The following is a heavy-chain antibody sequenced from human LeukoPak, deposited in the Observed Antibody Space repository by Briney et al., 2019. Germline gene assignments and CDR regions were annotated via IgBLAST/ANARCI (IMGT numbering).Heavy chain of an antibody. Sequence: GGSLRLSCAASGFTFDDYAMHWVRQAPGKGLEWVSGISWNSGSIGYADSVKGRFTISRDNAKNSLYLQMNSLRAEDTAVYYCARDKGMNRFDPWGQGTLVTVSS. V-gene: IGHV3-9*01. CDR2: ISWNSGSI. CDR1: GFTFDDYA. CDR3: ARDKGMNRFDP. J-gene: IGHJ5*02.